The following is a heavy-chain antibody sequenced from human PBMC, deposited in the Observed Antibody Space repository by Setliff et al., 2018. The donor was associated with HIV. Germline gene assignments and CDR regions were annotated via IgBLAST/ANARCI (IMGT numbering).Heavy chain of an antibody. CDR1: GYPISSGYY. V-gene: IGHV3-11*04. CDR2: ISRREDMI. Sequence: KPSETLSLTCTVSGYPISSGYYWGWVRQAPGKGLEWVSYISRREDMIRYSESVKGRFTISRDNAKNSLYLQMDSLRAEDTAVYYCAKDPAVRGSTFDSWGQGTLVTVSS. D-gene: IGHD3-10*01. J-gene: IGHJ4*02. CDR3: AKDPAVRGSTFDS.